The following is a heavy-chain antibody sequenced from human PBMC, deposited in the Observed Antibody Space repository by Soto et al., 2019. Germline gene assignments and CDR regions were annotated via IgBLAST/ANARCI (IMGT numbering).Heavy chain of an antibody. Sequence: EVQLLESGGGLVRPGGSLRLSCAASGFTFSSYPMKWVRQGPGKGLEWVATIGGSGTGVNTDYADYVKGRIVISRDKSKKTVYLEMNSMRAEYTALYYCARVAPYCSTTTCYIDSGGQGTLVTVSS. CDR1: GFTFSSYP. J-gene: IGHJ4*02. V-gene: IGHV3-23*01. D-gene: IGHD2-2*01. CDR2: IGGSGTGVNT. CDR3: ARVAPYCSTTTCYIDS.